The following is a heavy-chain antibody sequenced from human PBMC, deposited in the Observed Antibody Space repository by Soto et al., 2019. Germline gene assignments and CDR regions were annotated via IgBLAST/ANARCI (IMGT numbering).Heavy chain of an antibody. J-gene: IGHJ6*02. V-gene: IGHV1-69*01. CDR3: AGRAAAGTRSGWPYYYYGMDA. D-gene: IGHD6-13*01. CDR2: IIPIFGTA. Sequence: GPSVKVSCKASGCTFSSYAISWVLQAPLQGLECMGGIIPIFGTANYAQKFQGRVTITADESTSTAYMELSSLRSEDTAVYYCAGRAAAGTRSGWPYYYYGMDAWGQGTTVTVSS. CDR1: GCTFSSYA.